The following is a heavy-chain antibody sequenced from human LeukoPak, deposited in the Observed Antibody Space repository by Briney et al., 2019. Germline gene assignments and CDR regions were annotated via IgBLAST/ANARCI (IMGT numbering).Heavy chain of an antibody. CDR1: GFTFSNFA. V-gene: IGHV3-30*04. D-gene: IGHD6-19*01. Sequence: GRSLRLSCAASGFTFSNFAMHWVRQAPGKGLEWVAVISYDGSIKYYADSVKGRFTISRDNSKNTLFLQMNSLRAEDTAMYYCAKGEGGDSGWYGDYWGQGTLVTVSS. J-gene: IGHJ4*02. CDR3: AKGEGGDSGWYGDY. CDR2: ISYDGSIK.